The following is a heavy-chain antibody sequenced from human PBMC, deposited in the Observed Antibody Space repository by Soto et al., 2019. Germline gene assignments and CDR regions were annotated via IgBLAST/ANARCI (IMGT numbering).Heavy chain of an antibody. CDR3: GHRRTGNYRGSGFDY. V-gene: IGHV2-5*02. CDR2: IYWDDDK. J-gene: IGHJ4*02. Sequence: QITLKESGPTLVKPTQTLTLTCTFSGFSLNTRGVGVGWIRQPPGKALEWLALIYWDDDKRYSPSLKNRLTITRDTSKNQVVLTMTNMDPVNTGTYYCGHRRTGNYRGSGFDYWGQGSLVTVSS. D-gene: IGHD3-10*01. CDR1: GFSLNTRGVG.